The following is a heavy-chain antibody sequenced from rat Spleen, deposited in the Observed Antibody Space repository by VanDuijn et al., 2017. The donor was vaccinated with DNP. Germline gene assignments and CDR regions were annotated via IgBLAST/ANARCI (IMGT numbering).Heavy chain of an antibody. D-gene: IGHD1-7*01. J-gene: IGHJ1*01. Sequence: EVQLVETGGGLMKSGRSLKLSCVASGFTFSDYYMAWVRQAPKKGLEWVATILYDGSRTYYPDSVKGRFTVSRDNAKSSLYLQMNSLKSEDTATYYCARALWVSWYFDFWGPGTMVTVSS. CDR2: ILYDGSRT. V-gene: IGHV5-7*01. CDR3: ARALWVSWYFDF. CDR1: GFTFSDYY.